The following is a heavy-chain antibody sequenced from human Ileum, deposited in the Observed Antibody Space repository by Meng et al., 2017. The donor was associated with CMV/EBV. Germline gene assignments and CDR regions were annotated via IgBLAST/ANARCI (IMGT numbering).Heavy chain of an antibody. Sequence: GGSLRLSCTASGFAFNTFVMSWVRQAPGKGLEWVSGISGGGGTTYFADSVKGRFTISKDNSKNTLYLQMNSLRVEDTAVYYCAKGLAAARFDAWGQGTLVTVSS. D-gene: IGHD6-13*01. CDR2: ISGGGGTT. J-gene: IGHJ5*02. CDR1: GFAFNTFV. V-gene: IGHV3-23*01. CDR3: AKGLAAARFDA.